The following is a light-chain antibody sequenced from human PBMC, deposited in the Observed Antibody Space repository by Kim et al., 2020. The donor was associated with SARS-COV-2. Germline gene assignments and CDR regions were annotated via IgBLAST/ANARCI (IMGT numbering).Light chain of an antibody. CDR3: QVWDSSSDHPVV. CDR1: NIGSKS. J-gene: IGLJ2*01. CDR2: YDS. V-gene: IGLV3-21*04. Sequence: SYELTQPPSVSVAPGKTARITCGGNNIGSKSVNWYQQKPGQAPVLVIYYDSDRPSGIPERFSGSNSGNTATLTISRVDAGDEADYYCQVWDSSSDHPVVFGGGTQLTVL.